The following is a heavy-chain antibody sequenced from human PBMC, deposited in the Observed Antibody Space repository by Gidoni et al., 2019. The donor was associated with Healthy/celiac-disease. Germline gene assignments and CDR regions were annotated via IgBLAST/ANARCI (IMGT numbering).Heavy chain of an antibody. V-gene: IGHV3-21*01. CDR2: ISSSSSYI. CDR3: ARGIPVVPAAIRLDAFDI. J-gene: IGHJ3*02. D-gene: IGHD2-2*01. CDR1: GFTSSSHS. Sequence: EVQLVESGGGLVKPGGSLRLSCAASGFTSSSHSMNWVRQAPGKGLEWVSSISSSSSYIYYADSVKGRFTISRDNAKNSLYLQMNSLRAEDTAVYYCARGIPVVPAAIRLDAFDIWGQGTMVTVSS.